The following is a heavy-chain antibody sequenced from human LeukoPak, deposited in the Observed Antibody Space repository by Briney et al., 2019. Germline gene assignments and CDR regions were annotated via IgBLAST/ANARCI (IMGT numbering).Heavy chain of an antibody. J-gene: IGHJ4*02. CDR2: ISAYNGNT. V-gene: IGHV1-18*01. CDR3: ARGRIAAAGTRRYYFDY. D-gene: IGHD6-13*01. CDR1: GFTFTSFG. Sequence: ASVKVSCKASGFTFTSFGFSWVRQAPGQGLEWMGWISAYNGNTNYAQNLQGRVTMTTDASTSTAYMELRSLRSDDTAVYYCARGRIAAAGTRRYYFDYWGQGTLVTVSS.